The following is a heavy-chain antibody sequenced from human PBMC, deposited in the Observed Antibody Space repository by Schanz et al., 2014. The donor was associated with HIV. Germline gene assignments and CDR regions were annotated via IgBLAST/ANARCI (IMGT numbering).Heavy chain of an antibody. CDR2: AHHSGST. V-gene: IGHV4-39*01. CDR3: ARPPAAAGPFDY. CDR1: GDSISNTTHY. J-gene: IGHJ4*02. D-gene: IGHD6-13*01. Sequence: QLQLQESGPGLVKPSETLSLTCSVSGDSISNTTHYWGWIRQPPGKGLEWIGSAHHSGSTYYTPHHRRRAPIRVETSKHRDPRKRSCGTAADTAVYYCARPPAAAGPFDYGGQGTLVTVSS.